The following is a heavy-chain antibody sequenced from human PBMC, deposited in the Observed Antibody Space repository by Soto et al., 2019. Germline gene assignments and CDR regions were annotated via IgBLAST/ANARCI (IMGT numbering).Heavy chain of an antibody. V-gene: IGHV4-34*01. Sequence: PSETLSLTCAVYGGSFSGYYWSWIRQPPGKGLEWIGEINHSGSTNYNPSLKSRVTISVDTSKNQFSLKLSSVTAADTAVYYCARIFLSSGWRPGFDYWGQGTLVTVSS. CDR2: INHSGST. D-gene: IGHD6-19*01. CDR1: GGSFSGYY. CDR3: ARIFLSSGWRPGFDY. J-gene: IGHJ4*02.